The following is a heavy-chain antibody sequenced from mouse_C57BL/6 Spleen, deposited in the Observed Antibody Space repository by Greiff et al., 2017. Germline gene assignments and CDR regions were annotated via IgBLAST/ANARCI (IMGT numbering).Heavy chain of an antibody. Sequence: EVQLQQSGTVLARPGASVKMSCKTSGYTFTSYWMHWVKQRPGQGLEWIGAIYPGNSDTSYNQKFKGKAKLTAVTSASTAYMELSSLTNEDSAVYYCTGAEDLTGTGVYWGQGTTLTVSS. CDR2: IYPGNSDT. J-gene: IGHJ2*01. V-gene: IGHV1-5*01. CDR1: GYTFTSYW. D-gene: IGHD4-1*01. CDR3: TGAEDLTGTGVY.